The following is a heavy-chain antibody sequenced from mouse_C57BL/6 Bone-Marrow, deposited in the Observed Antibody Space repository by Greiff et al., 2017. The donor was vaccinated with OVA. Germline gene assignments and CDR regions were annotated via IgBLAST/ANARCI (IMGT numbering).Heavy chain of an antibody. CDR2: IDPNSGGT. CDR3: AREDYYGSSPWFAY. J-gene: IGHJ3*01. D-gene: IGHD1-1*01. Sequence: VQLQQPGAELVKPGASVKLSCTASGYTFTSYWMHWVKQRPGRGLEWIGRIDPNSGGTKYNEKFKSKATLTVDKPSSTAYMQLSSLTSEDSAVYNCAREDYYGSSPWFAYWGQGTLVTVSA. CDR1: GYTFTSYW. V-gene: IGHV1-72*01.